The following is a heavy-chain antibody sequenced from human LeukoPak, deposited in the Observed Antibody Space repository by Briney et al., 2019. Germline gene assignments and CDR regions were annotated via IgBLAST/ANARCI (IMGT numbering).Heavy chain of an antibody. CDR1: GDTFSNCG. D-gene: IGHD3-3*01. Sequence: SVKVSCKASGDTFSNCGISWERQAPGQGLEWMGGIIPILRTPNYPQKFQGRVTITTVESTSTAYMELSSLRSDDTAIYYCARGCSDDFWSGYSSYFDHWGQGTLVTVSS. V-gene: IGHV1-69*05. CDR2: IIPILRTP. CDR3: ARGCSDDFWSGYSSYFDH. J-gene: IGHJ4*02.